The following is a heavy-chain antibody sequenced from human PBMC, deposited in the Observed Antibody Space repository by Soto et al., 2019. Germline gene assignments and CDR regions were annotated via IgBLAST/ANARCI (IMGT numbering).Heavy chain of an antibody. V-gene: IGHV4-31*03. CDR3: ARADHDYSNHNWFDP. D-gene: IGHD4-4*01. CDR1: GGSISSGGYY. CDR2: IYYSGST. Sequence: SETLSLTCTVSGGSISSGGYYWSWIRQHPGKGLEWIGYIYYSGSTYYNPSLKSRVTISVDTSKNQFSLKLSSVTAADTAVYYCARADHDYSNHNWFDPWGQGTLVTVSS. J-gene: IGHJ5*02.